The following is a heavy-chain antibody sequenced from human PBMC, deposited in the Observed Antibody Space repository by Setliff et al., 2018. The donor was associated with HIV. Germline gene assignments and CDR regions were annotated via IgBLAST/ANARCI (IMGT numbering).Heavy chain of an antibody. CDR3: ARFLDHDYGDDTAVYFCARQLSNSLDY. J-gene: IGHJ4*02. Sequence: ASVKVSCKASGYTFVSYDINWVRQATGQGLKWMGWMNPNNGNTGDSQKFQGRVTMTRNTSISTAYMELSSLRSEDTAVYYCARFLDHDYGDDTAVYFCARQLSNSLDYWGQGTLVTVSS. CDR1: GYTFVSYD. D-gene: IGHD4-17*01. V-gene: IGHV1-8*02. CDR2: MNPNNGNT.